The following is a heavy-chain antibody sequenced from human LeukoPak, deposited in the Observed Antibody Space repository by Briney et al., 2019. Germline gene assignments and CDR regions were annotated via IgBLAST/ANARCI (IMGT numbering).Heavy chain of an antibody. D-gene: IGHD6-19*01. Sequence: ASVKVSCKASGGTFSSYAISWVRQAPGQGLEWMGGIIPIFGTANYAQKFQGRVTITADESTSTAYMELSSLGSEDTAVYYCARRRGSGWYSGWFDPWGQGTLVTVSS. CDR1: GGTFSSYA. J-gene: IGHJ5*02. V-gene: IGHV1-69*13. CDR3: ARRRGSGWYSGWFDP. CDR2: IIPIFGTA.